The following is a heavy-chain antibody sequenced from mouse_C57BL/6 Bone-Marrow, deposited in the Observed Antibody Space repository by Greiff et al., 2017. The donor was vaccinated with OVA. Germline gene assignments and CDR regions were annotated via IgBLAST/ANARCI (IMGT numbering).Heavy chain of an antibody. D-gene: IGHD1-1*01. CDR3: ASWGITTVDWYFDV. CDR1: GYTFTSYW. V-gene: IGHV1-55*01. J-gene: IGHJ1*03. Sequence: QVQLQQPGAELVKPGASVKMSCKASGYTFTSYWITWVKQRPGQGLEWIGDIYPGSGSTNYNEKFKSKATLTVDTSSSTAYMQLSSLTSEDSAVYYCASWGITTVDWYFDVWGTGTTVTVSS. CDR2: IYPGSGST.